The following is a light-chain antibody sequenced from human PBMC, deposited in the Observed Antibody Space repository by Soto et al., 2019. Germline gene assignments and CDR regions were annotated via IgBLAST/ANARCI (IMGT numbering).Light chain of an antibody. CDR2: EVS. Sequence: QSALTQSPSASGSPGQSVTISCTGTSSDVGNYKYVSWYQQHPGKAPKLMIYEVSKRPSGVPDRFSGSKSGNTASLTVSGXQVEDEADXYCSSYAGSNLWVFGGGTKLTVL. CDR1: SSDVGNYKY. V-gene: IGLV2-8*01. J-gene: IGLJ3*02. CDR3: SSYAGSNLWV.